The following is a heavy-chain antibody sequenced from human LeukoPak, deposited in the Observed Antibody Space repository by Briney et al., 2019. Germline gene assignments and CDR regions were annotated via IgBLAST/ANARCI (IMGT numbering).Heavy chain of an antibody. CDR3: ARGKPSYYGMDV. Sequence: SQTLSLTCAISGDSVSSKSAAWNWIRQSPSRGLEWLGRTFYNSRWSTDYAVSLKSRITVNPDTSKNQFSLQLNSVTPEDTAVYYCARGKPSYYGMDVWGQGTTVTVSS. V-gene: IGHV6-1*01. CDR2: TFYNSRWST. J-gene: IGHJ6*02. CDR1: GDSVSSKSAA.